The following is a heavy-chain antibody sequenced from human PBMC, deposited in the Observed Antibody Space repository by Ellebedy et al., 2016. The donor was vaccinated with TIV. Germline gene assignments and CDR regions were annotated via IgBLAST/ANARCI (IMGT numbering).Heavy chain of an antibody. V-gene: IGHV4-34*01. CDR3: ARGREQWHRFDY. J-gene: IGHJ4*02. Sequence: SETLSLXCAVYGESFSGHYWSWIRQPPGKGLEWIGEINHSGSTNYNPSLKSRVIISVDTSKSQFSLKLNSVTAADMAVYYCARGREQWHRFDYWGQGTLVTVSS. D-gene: IGHD6-19*01. CDR1: GESFSGHY. CDR2: INHSGST.